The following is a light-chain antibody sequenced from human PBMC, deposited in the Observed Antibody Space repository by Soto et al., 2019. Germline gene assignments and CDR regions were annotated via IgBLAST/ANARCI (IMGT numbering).Light chain of an antibody. CDR3: QSYDSSLSAYV. Sequence: QSALTQPPSVSGAPGQRVTIYCTGTSSNIGAGYPVHWYQQLPGTAPKLLIFGNMNRPSGVPDRFSGSRSGLAITGLQAEDEADYYCQSYDSSLSAYVFGAGTKVTVL. CDR1: SSNIGAGYP. J-gene: IGLJ1*01. CDR2: GNM. V-gene: IGLV1-40*01.